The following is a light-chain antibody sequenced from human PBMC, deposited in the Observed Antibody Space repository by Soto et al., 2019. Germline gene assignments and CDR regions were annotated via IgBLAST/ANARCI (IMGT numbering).Light chain of an antibody. V-gene: IGLV2-8*01. J-gene: IGLJ2*01. CDR1: SSDVGGYNY. CDR2: EVS. CDR3: SSYAGSNNLV. Sequence: QSALTQPPSASGSPGQSVTISCTGTSSDVGGYNYVSWYQQHPGKAPKLMIYEVSKRPSGVPDRFSGSKSGNTASLTVSGLQAEGEAEYYCSSYAGSNNLVFGGGTKLTVL.